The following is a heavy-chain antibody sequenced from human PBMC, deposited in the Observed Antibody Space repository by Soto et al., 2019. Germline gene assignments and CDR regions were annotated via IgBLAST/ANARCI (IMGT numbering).Heavy chain of an antibody. CDR2: ISSTATST. CDR3: AKGGLESNTGTVDN. J-gene: IGHJ4*02. V-gene: IGHV3-23*01. CDR1: GLTFSAYS. Sequence: PGGSLRLSCVVSGLTFSAYSMSWVRQAPGKGLEWVSSISSTATSTFYVDSVKGRFTISRDNSKSTFYLQMDNLRAEDTAVYYCAKGGLESNTGTVDNWGQGTLVTVSS. D-gene: IGHD3-16*01.